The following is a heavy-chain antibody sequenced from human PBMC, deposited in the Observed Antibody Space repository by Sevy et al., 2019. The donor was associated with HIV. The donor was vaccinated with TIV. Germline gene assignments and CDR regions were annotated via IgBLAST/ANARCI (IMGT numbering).Heavy chain of an antibody. Sequence: ASVKVSCTASGYTFTSYDINWVRQAPGQGLEWMGWMNPQSGNTAYARKLQGRVTMTRDTSIRTAYMELTTRRSEDTAVYYCARGSDSSGYRPFDYWGQGTLVTVSS. J-gene: IGHJ4*02. CDR3: ARGSDSSGYRPFDY. D-gene: IGHD6-19*01. CDR2: MNPQSGNT. V-gene: IGHV1-8*02. CDR1: GYTFTSYD.